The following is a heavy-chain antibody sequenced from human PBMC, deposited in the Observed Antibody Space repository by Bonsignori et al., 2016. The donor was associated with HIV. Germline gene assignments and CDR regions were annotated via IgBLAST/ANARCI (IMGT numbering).Heavy chain of an antibody. V-gene: IGHV1-18*01. CDR3: VRDLAWGTGDSCCPEQYFDY. D-gene: IGHD2-15*01. CDR2: INTYNGNT. J-gene: IGHJ4*02. Sequence: WVRQAPGQGLEWMGWINTYNGNTNYAQKLQGRVTMTTDTSTSTAYMELRNLRSDDTALYYCVRDLAWGTGDSCCPEQYFDYWGLGTLVTVSS.